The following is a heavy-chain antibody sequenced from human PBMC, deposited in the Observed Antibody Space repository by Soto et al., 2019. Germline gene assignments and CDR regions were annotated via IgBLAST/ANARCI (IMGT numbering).Heavy chain of an antibody. V-gene: IGHV4-34*01. CDR1: GGSFSGYY. Sequence: SETLSLTCAVYGGSFSGYYWSWIRQPPGKGLEWIGEINHSGSTNYNPSLKSRVTISVDTSKNQFSLKLSSVTAADTAVYYCARLTYYYESSGYYYGDSYLDYWGKGTLGTVSS. CDR3: ARLTYYYESSGYYYGDSYLDY. D-gene: IGHD3-22*01. CDR2: INHSGST. J-gene: IGHJ4*02.